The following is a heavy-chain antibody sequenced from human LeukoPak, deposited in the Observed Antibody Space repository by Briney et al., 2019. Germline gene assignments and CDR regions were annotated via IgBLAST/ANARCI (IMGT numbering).Heavy chain of an antibody. J-gene: IGHJ4*02. V-gene: IGHV3-21*01. CDR2: ISGSSTYI. D-gene: IGHD1-7*01. CDR3: AKDGELSSLENFDY. CDR1: GFIFSSYS. Sequence: PGGSLRLSCAASGFIFSSYSMNWVRQAPGKGLEWVSSISGSSTYIYYADSLKGRFTISRDNAKNSLYLQMNSLRAEDTAVYYCAKDGELSSLENFDYWGQGTLVT.